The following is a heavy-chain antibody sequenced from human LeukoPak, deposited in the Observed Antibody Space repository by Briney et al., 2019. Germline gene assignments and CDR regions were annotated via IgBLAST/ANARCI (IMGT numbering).Heavy chain of an antibody. J-gene: IGHJ6*03. D-gene: IGHD1-7*01. Sequence: ASVKVSCKASGYTFTGYYMHWVRQAPGQGLEWMGWINPNSGGTNYAQKFQGRVTMTRDTSISTAYMELSRLRSDNTAVYYCARTLTNWNSVPYYYYYMDVWGKGTTVTVSS. V-gene: IGHV1-2*02. CDR2: INPNSGGT. CDR1: GYTFTGYY. CDR3: ARTLTNWNSVPYYYYYMDV.